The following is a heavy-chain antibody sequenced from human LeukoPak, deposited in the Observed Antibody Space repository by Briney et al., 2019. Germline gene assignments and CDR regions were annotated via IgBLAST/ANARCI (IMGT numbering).Heavy chain of an antibody. CDR3: ARLGGYCSGGSCPNWFDP. D-gene: IGHD2-15*01. Sequence: SETLSLTCTVSGGSISGSTYYWSWIRQPAGKGLEWIGLIYTSGSTNYNPSLKSRVTISVDTSKNQFSLKLSSVTAADTAVYYCARLGGYCSGGSCPNWFDPWGQGTLVTVSS. CDR1: GGSISGSTYY. J-gene: IGHJ5*02. V-gene: IGHV4-61*02. CDR2: IYTSGST.